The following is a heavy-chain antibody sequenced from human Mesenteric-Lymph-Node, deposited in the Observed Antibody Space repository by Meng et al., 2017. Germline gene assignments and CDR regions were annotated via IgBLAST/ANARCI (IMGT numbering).Heavy chain of an antibody. CDR3: ASAGYYCLDY. Sequence: GELQGAGPGMGRPTGTLSLTVAGSGCSNRRGDWWSWVRQPPGKGLEWIGEFHHTGSTNYNPSFKSRVTILVDKSENLFSLRLTSVTAADTAVYYCASAGYYCLDYWGQGSLVTVSS. CDR2: FHHTGST. CDR1: GCSNRRGDW. J-gene: IGHJ4*02. V-gene: IGHV4-4*02. D-gene: IGHD2/OR15-2a*01.